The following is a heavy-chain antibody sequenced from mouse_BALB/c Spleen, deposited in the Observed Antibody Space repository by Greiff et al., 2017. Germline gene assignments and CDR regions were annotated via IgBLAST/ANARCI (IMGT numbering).Heavy chain of an antibody. D-gene: IGHD2-4*01. CDR1: GFTFSNYW. J-gene: IGHJ3*01. V-gene: IGHV6-6*02. CDR2: IRLKSNNYAT. CDR3: TRNYDYDRAWFAY. Sequence: EVKLQESGGGLVQPGGSMKLSCVASGFTFSNYWMNWVRQSPEKGLEWVAEIRLKSNNYATHYAESVKGRFTISRDDSKSSVYLQMNNLRAEDTGIYYCTRNYDYDRAWFAYWGQGTLVTVSA.